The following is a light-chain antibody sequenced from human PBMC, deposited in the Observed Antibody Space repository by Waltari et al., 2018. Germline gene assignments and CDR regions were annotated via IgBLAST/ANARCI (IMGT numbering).Light chain of an antibody. CDR3: QKYGRLPAT. V-gene: IGKV3-20*01. J-gene: IGKJ1*01. CDR2: DAS. CDR1: QSVSRT. Sequence: IVLTQSPGTLSLSPGERATLSCRASQSVSRTLAWYQQKPGQAPRLLIYDASTRATGIADRFSGSGSGTDFSLTISRLEPKDFAVYYCQKYGRLPATFGQGTKVEIK.